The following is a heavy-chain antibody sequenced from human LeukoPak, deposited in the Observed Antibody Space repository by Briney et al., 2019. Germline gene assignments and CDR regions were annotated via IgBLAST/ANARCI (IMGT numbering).Heavy chain of an antibody. J-gene: IGHJ6*03. V-gene: IGHV3-23*01. D-gene: IGHD3-10*01. CDR2: ISGSGGSA. CDR1: GFTFSSYA. CDR3: ANALQYGSGTYYYYYYYMDV. Sequence: GGSLRLSCAASGFTFSSYAMSWVRQAPGKGLEWVSAISGSGGSAYYADSVKGRFTISRDNSKNTLYLQMNSLRAEDTAVYYCANALQYGSGTYYYYYYYMDVWGKGTTVTVSS.